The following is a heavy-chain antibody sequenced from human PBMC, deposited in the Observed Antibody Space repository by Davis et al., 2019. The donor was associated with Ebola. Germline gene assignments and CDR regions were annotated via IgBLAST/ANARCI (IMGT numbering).Heavy chain of an antibody. CDR1: GITFTNYA. J-gene: IGHJ4*02. V-gene: IGHV3-30*04. D-gene: IGHD3-10*01. CDR3: ARGGYFGLGTYYNAAPFYY. Sequence: GESLKISCTASGITFTNYALHWVRQAPGMGLQWLAVISYDGNNQYYADSVRGRFTVSRDNSKNTVSLQMNSLRPDDTAVYYCARGGYFGLGTYYNAAPFYYWGQGTLVTVSS. CDR2: ISYDGNNQ.